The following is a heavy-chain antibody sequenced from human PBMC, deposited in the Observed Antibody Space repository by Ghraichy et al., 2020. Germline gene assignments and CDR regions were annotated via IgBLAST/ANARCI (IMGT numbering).Heavy chain of an antibody. D-gene: IGHD3-22*01. Sequence: SETLSLTCAVYGGSFSGYYWSWIRQPPGKGLEWIGEINHSGSTNYNPSLKSRVTISVDTSKNQFSLKLSSVTAADTAVYYCARLNYYDSSVDLWGRGTLVTVSS. CDR2: INHSGST. CDR3: ARLNYYDSSVDL. CDR1: GGSFSGYY. J-gene: IGHJ2*01. V-gene: IGHV4-34*01.